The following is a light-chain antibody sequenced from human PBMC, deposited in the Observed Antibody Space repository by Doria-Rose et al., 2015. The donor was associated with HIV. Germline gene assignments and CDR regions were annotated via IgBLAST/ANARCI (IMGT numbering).Light chain of an antibody. J-gene: IGKJ2*02. CDR3: QQYNSYSPWT. Sequence: DIQMTQSPSTLSASVGDSVTITCRASQSITRWLAWYQQKPGKATKLLIYKASQLESVVPSRVSVSGSGTEFTLTMSSLQPDDFATYYCQQYNSYSPWTFGPGTKLEIK. V-gene: IGKV1-5*03. CDR1: QSITRW. CDR2: KAS.